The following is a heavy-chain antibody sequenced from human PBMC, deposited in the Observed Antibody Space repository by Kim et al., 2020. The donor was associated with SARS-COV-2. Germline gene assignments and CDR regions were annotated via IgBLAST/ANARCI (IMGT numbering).Heavy chain of an antibody. J-gene: IGHJ5*02. Sequence: SETLSLTCTVSGGSISSGGYYWSWIRQHPGKGLEWIGYIYYSGSTYYNPSLKSRVTISVDTSKNQFSLKLSSVTAADTAVYYCARACALGFDPWGQGTLVTVSS. CDR1: GGSISSGGYY. CDR2: IYYSGST. V-gene: IGHV4-31*03. CDR3: ARACALGFDP.